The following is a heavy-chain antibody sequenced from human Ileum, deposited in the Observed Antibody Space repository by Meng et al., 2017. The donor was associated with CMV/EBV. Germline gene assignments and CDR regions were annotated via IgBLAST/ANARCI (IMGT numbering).Heavy chain of an antibody. J-gene: IGHJ4*02. Sequence: QVHLVRSGTEVKSPGPSVKFSSNTACYTSTNHNIAWMRQAPGQGLERIAWISIHHGQTEYAQKYQDRLTVTRDTTTNTAYMERRMLTSDDAALYYCTRDYWGYDYWGQGTLVTVSS. V-gene: IGHV1-18*04. D-gene: IGHD7-27*01. CDR2: ISIHHGQT. CDR3: TRDYWGYDY. CDR1: CYTSTNHN.